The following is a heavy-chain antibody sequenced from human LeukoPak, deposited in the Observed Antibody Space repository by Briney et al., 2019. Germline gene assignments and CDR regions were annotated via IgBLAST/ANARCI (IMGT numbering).Heavy chain of an antibody. Sequence: PSETLSLTCTVSGGSISSSSYYWGWIRQPPGKGLEWIGSIYYSGSTYYNPSLKSRVTISVDTSKNQFSLKLSSVTAADTAVYYCARHGPAGSGSYWDVEGDAFDIWGQGTMVTVSS. V-gene: IGHV4-39*01. CDR2: IYYSGST. D-gene: IGHD1-26*01. J-gene: IGHJ3*02. CDR1: GGSISSSSYY. CDR3: ARHGPAGSGSYWDVEGDAFDI.